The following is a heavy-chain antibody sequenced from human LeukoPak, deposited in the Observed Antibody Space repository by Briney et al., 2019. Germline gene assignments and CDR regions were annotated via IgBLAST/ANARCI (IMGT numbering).Heavy chain of an antibody. CDR3: ASSMYYDLWSGHNWFDP. Sequence: PSETLSLTCTVSGGSISSYYWSWIRQPPGKGLEWIGYIYYSGSTNYNPSLKSRVTISVDTSKNQFSLKLSSVTAADTAVYYCASSMYYDLWSGHNWFDPWGQGTLVTVSS. CDR1: GGSISSYY. J-gene: IGHJ5*02. CDR2: IYYSGST. V-gene: IGHV4-59*01. D-gene: IGHD3-3*01.